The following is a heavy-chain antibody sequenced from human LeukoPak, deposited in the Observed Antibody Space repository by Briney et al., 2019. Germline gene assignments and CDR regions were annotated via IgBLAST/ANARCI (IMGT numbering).Heavy chain of an antibody. D-gene: IGHD3-10*01. V-gene: IGHV3-30*02. CDR2: IRYDGSNK. Sequence: GGSLRLSCAASGFTFSSYGMHWVRQAPGKGLEWVAFIRYDGSNKYYADSVKGRVIISRDNSKNTLYLQMNSLRAEDTAVYYCAKGTKGLLYVRGVDFDYWGQGTLVTVSS. CDR1: GFTFSSYG. CDR3: AKGTKGLLYVRGVDFDY. J-gene: IGHJ4*02.